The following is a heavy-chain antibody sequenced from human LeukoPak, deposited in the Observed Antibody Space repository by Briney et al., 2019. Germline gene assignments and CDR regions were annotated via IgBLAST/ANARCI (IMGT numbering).Heavy chain of an antibody. J-gene: IGHJ4*02. D-gene: IGHD3-10*01. V-gene: IGHV3-53*01. CDR3: ARVSYGSGSYLDY. CDR1: GFTVSSNY. Sequence: GGSLRLSCAASGFTVSSNYMSWVRQAPGNGLELVSVIYSGGSTYYADSVKGRFTISRDNSKNTLYLQMNSLRAEDTAVYYCARVSYGSGSYLDYWGQGTLVTVSS. CDR2: IYSGGST.